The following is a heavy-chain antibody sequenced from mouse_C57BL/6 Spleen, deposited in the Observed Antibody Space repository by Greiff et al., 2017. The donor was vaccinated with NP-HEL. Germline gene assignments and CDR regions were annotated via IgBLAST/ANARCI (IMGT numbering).Heavy chain of an antibody. D-gene: IGHD2-4*01. CDR3: ARDNGYYDYDGFPY. CDR1: GYSITSGYY. V-gene: IGHV3-6*01. Sequence: EVKLQESGPGLVKPSQSLSLTCSVTGYSITSGYYWNWIRQFPGNKLEWMGYISYDGSNNYNPSLKNRISITRDTSKNQFFLKLNSVTTEDTATYYCARDNGYYDYDGFPYWGQGTLVTVSA. CDR2: ISYDGSN. J-gene: IGHJ3*01.